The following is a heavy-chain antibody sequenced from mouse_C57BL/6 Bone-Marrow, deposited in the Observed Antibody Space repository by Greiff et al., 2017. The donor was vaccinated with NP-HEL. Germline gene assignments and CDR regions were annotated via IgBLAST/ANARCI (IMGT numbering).Heavy chain of an antibody. D-gene: IGHD1-1*01. CDR1: GFNIKDDY. V-gene: IGHV14-4*01. Sequence: VQLKQSGAELVRPGASVKLSCTASGFNIKDDYMHWVKQRPEQGLEWIGWIDPENGDTEYASKFQGKATITADTSSNTAYLQLSSLTSEDTAVYYCTTRVYGYWGQGTTLTVSS. CDR3: TTRVYGY. CDR2: IDPENGDT. J-gene: IGHJ2*01.